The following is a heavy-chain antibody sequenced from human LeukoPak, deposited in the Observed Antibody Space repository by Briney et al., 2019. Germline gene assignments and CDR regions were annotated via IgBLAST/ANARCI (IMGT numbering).Heavy chain of an antibody. V-gene: IGHV3-48*01. D-gene: IGHD3-22*01. Sequence: PGGSLRLSCAASGFTFSSYSMNWVRQAPGKGLEWVSYVSSSSTTIYYADSVKGRFTISRDNAKNSLYLQMNSLRAEDTAVYYCAKDSSGYSPLDYWGRGTLVTVSS. CDR3: AKDSSGYSPLDY. CDR1: GFTFSSYS. J-gene: IGHJ4*02. CDR2: VSSSSTTI.